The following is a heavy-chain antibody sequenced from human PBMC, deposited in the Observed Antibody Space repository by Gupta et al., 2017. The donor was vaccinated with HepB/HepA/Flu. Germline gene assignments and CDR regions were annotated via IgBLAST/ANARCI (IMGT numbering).Heavy chain of an antibody. V-gene: IGHV3-7*01. CDR3: WRDGGDFDF. CDR1: GFNFTNSW. J-gene: IGHJ2*01. D-gene: IGHD3-10*01. CDR2: ITTGGRDK. Sequence: EVKLLESGGGLVQPGGSLRLSCVVSGFNFTNSWMTWVRQAPGKGLKWVGNITTGGRDKDYAESVKGRFTISSDNAKNSVYLNITSLGDEDMGVDDGWRDGGDFDFWGRGTLVTVSS.